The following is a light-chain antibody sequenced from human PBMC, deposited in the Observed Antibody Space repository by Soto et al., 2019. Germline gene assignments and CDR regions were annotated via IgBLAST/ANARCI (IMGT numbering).Light chain of an antibody. J-gene: IGKJ2*01. Sequence: EIVLTQSPGTLSLSPGERATLSCRASQSVSSGYLAWYQQKPGQAPRLLIYGAPRKATGIPDRFSGSGSGTDFTLTISRLEPEDFAVYYCQQYSNSPYTFGQGTKLEIK. CDR3: QQYSNSPYT. CDR2: GAP. V-gene: IGKV3-20*01. CDR1: QSVSSGY.